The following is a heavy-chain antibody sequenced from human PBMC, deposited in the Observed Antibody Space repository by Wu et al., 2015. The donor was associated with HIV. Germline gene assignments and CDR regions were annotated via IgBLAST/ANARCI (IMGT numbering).Heavy chain of an antibody. V-gene: IGHV1-24*01. J-gene: IGHJ6*02. CDR1: GYMLTKLS. CDR3: ATVRWXLSDGHYYFAMDV. CDR2: FNPEYGET. Sequence: QGLLVQSGAEVKKPGASVKVSCKVSGYMLTKLSMHWVRQAPGKGLEWMGGFNPEYGETIYAENFQGRLTMTEDTSTDTAYMEVSSLRSEDTAVYYCATVRWXLSDGHYYFAMDVWGQGTALTISS. D-gene: IGHD1-26*01.